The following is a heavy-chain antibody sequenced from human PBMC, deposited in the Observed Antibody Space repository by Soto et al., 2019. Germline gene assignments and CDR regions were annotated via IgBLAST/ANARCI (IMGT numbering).Heavy chain of an antibody. CDR1: GYSISSGYY. J-gene: IGHJ4*02. CDR3: ARVGGEMATSYYFDY. CDR2: IYHSGST. D-gene: IGHD5-12*01. Sequence: SETLSLTCAVSGYSISSGYYWGWIRQPPGKGLEWIGSIYHSGSTYYNPSLKSRVTISVDTSKNQLSLKLSPVTAADTAVYYCARVGGEMATSYYFDYWGQGTLVTVSS. V-gene: IGHV4-38-2*01.